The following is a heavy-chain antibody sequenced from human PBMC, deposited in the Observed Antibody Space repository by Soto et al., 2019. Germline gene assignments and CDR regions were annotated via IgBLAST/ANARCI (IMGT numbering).Heavy chain of an antibody. J-gene: IGHJ4*02. Sequence: ASVKVSCKASGYTFTSYAMHWVRQAPGQRLEWMGWINAYNGNTNYAQKLQGRVTMTTDTSTSTAYMELRSLRSDDTAVYYCAEHGVLSDYWGQGTLVTVSS. CDR3: AEHGVLSDY. CDR2: INAYNGNT. D-gene: IGHD3-10*01. V-gene: IGHV1-18*01. CDR1: GYTFTSYA.